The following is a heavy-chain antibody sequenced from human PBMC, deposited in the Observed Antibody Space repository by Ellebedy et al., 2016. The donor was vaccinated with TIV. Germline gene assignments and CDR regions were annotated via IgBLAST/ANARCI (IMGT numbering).Heavy chain of an antibody. D-gene: IGHD1-26*01. CDR1: GFTFTSSA. CDR3: AADQGGSYIFDY. Sequence: AASVKVSCKASGFTFTSSAVQWVRQARGQRLEWIGWIVVGSGNTNYAQKFQERVTITRDMSTSTAYMELSSLRSEDTAVYYCAADQGGSYIFDYWGQGTLVTVSS. J-gene: IGHJ4*02. CDR2: IVVGSGNT. V-gene: IGHV1-58*01.